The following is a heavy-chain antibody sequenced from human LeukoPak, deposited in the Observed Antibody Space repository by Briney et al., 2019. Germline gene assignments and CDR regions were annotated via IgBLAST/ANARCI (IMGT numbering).Heavy chain of an antibody. CDR3: ARRDYYGSGSPDY. J-gene: IGHJ4*02. CDR1: GFTFDDYD. V-gene: IGHV3-20*04. D-gene: IGHD3-10*01. Sequence: PGGSLILSCAASGFTFDDYDMSWVRQAPGKGLEWVSGINWNGGSTGYADSVKGRFTISRDNAKNSLYLQMNSLRAEDTALYYCARRDYYGSGSPDYWGQGTLVTVSS. CDR2: INWNGGST.